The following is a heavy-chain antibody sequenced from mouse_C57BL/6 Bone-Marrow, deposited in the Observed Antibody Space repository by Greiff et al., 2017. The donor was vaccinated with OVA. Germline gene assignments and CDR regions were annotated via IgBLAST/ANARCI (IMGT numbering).Heavy chain of an antibody. CDR2: IDPETGGT. J-gene: IGHJ4*01. V-gene: IGHV1-15*01. CDR1: GYTFTDYE. D-gene: IGHD2-2*01. CDR3: TRDGYPTLYYGMDY. Sequence: VQLQQSGAELVRPGASVTLSCKASGYTFTDYEMHWVKQTPVHGLEWIGAIDPETGGTVYNQKFKGKAILTADKSSSTAYMELRSLTSADSAVYDCTRDGYPTLYYGMDYWGQGTTVTVSS.